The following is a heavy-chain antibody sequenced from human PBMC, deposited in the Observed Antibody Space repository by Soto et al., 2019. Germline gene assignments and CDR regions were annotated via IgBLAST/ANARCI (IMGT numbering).Heavy chain of an antibody. D-gene: IGHD3-22*01. CDR1: GGSISSGAYY. CDR3: AREERDYLDSSGSLDY. CDR2: IYYSGST. V-gene: IGHV4-31*03. Sequence: SETLSLTCTVSGGSISSGAYYWSWIRQHPGKGLEWIGYIYYSGSTYYNPSLKSRVTISVDTSKNQFSLKLSSVTAADTAVYYCAREERDYLDSSGSLDYWGQGTLVTVSS. J-gene: IGHJ4*02.